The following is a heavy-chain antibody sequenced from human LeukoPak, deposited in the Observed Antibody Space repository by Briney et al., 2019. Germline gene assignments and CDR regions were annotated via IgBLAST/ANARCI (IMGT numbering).Heavy chain of an antibody. CDR3: ATDLADVGITMSQRGGDP. J-gene: IGHJ5*02. CDR1: GYTFTSYD. CDR2: MNPNSGNT. Sequence: GASVKVSCKASGYTFTSYDINWVRQATGQGLEWMGWMNPNSGNTGYAQKFQGRVTITRNTSVSTAYMELSSLRSEDTAVYYCATDLADVGITMSQRGGDPWGQGTLVTVSS. V-gene: IGHV1-8*03. D-gene: IGHD3-22*01.